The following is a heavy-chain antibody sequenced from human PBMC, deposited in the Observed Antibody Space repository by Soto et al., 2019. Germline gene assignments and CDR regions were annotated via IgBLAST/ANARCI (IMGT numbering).Heavy chain of an antibody. CDR2: ISGSGGST. J-gene: IGHJ4*02. Sequence: GGSLRLSCAASGFTFSSYWMSWVRQAPGKGLEWVSAISGSGGSTYYADSVKGRFTISRDNSKNTLYLQMNSLRAEDTAVYYCAKTRRGYSYGTWDYWGQGTLVTVSS. CDR3: AKTRRGYSYGTWDY. CDR1: GFTFSSYW. D-gene: IGHD5-18*01. V-gene: IGHV3-23*01.